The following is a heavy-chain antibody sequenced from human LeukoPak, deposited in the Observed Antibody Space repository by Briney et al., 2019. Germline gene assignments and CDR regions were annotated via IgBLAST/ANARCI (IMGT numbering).Heavy chain of an antibody. CDR2: IIPIFGTA. J-gene: IGHJ5*02. CDR3: ASPTAHNWFDP. D-gene: IGHD4-17*01. Sequence: ASVKVSCKASGNSISNYAVSWVRQAPGQGFEWMGGIIPIFGTADYAQKFQGRVTITADQSTSTTYMALSSLKSEDTAVYYCASPTAHNWFDPWGQGTLVTVSS. V-gene: IGHV1-69*13. CDR1: GNSISNYA.